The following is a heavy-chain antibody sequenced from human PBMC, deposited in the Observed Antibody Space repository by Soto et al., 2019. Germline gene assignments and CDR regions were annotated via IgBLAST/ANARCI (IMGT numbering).Heavy chain of an antibody. V-gene: IGHV1-18*01. CDR3: AREGDPYYYDSSGYYPALY. Sequence: QVQLVQSGAEVKKPGASVKVSCKASGYTFTRYGISWVRQAPGQGLEWMGWISAYNGNTNYAQKLQGRVTMTTDTSTSTAYMELRSLRSDDTAVYYCAREGDPYYYDSSGYYPALYWGQGTLVTVSS. J-gene: IGHJ4*02. D-gene: IGHD3-22*01. CDR1: GYTFTRYG. CDR2: ISAYNGNT.